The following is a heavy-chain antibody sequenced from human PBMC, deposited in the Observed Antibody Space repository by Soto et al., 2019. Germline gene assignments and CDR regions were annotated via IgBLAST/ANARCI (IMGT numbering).Heavy chain of an antibody. Sequence: ASVKVSCKASGYTFTSYGISWVRQAPGQGLEWMGWISAYNGNTNYAQKLQGRVTMTTDTSTSTAYMELRSLRSDDTAVYYCARDRVRRYDILTGASYYYGMDVWGQGTTVTVSS. CDR2: ISAYNGNT. CDR1: GYTFTSYG. V-gene: IGHV1-18*01. J-gene: IGHJ6*02. CDR3: ARDRVRRYDILTGASYYYGMDV. D-gene: IGHD3-9*01.